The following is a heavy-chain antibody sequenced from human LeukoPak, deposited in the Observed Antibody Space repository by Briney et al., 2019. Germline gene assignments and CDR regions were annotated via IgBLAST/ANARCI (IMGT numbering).Heavy chain of an antibody. CDR1: GFSVTTDSYC. V-gene: IGHV4-61*01. Sequence: PSETLSLTCTVSGFSVTTDSYCWGWIRQAPGKGLEWIGYDYCGGNTNYDPSLKRRVTISADTSKNQFSLTLTSVTAADTAVYFCARDHFGSLDSWGQGILVTVSS. J-gene: IGHJ4*02. CDR2: DYCGGNT. CDR3: ARDHFGSLDS. D-gene: IGHD3-10*01.